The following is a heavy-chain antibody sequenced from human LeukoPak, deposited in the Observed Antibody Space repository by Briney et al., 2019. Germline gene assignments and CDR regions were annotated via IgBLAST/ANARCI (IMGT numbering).Heavy chain of an antibody. Sequence: GGSLRLSCAASGFTFSSYGMHWVRQAPGKGLEWVAFIRYDGSNKYYAASVKGRFTISRDNSKNTLYLQMNSLRAEDTAVYYCAKRGRGSGSTLYYYYYMDVWGKGTTVTVSS. CDR1: GFTFSSYG. CDR3: AKRGRGSGSTLYYYYYMDV. CDR2: IRYDGSNK. J-gene: IGHJ6*03. D-gene: IGHD3-10*01. V-gene: IGHV3-30*02.